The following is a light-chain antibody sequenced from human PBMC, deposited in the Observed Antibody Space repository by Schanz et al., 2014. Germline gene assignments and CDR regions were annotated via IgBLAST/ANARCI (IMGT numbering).Light chain of an antibody. CDR1: SNDVGTYNF. Sequence: QSALTQPASVSGSPGQSITLSCTGTSNDVGTYNFVSWYQHHPGRAPKLILYDVASRPSGISNRFSGSKSGNTASLTISGLQAEDEADYYCSSYRRTDPTYVVFGGGTKLT. V-gene: IGLV2-14*03. J-gene: IGLJ2*01. CDR3: SSYRRTDPTYVV. CDR2: DVA.